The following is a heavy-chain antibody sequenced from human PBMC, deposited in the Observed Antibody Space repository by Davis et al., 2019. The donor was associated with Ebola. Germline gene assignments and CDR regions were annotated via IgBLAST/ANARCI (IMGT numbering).Heavy chain of an antibody. V-gene: IGHV3-23*01. J-gene: IGHJ4*02. CDR3: ARDNSDTWNYFDY. Sequence: GESLKISCAASGFSFSSYDMTWVRQALGKGLEWVSIISGSGGRTHYADSVKGRFTISRDNSKNTLYLQMNSLRAEDKAVYYCARDNSDTWNYFDYWGQGTMVTVSS. CDR1: GFSFSSYD. D-gene: IGHD1-20*01. CDR2: ISGSGGRT.